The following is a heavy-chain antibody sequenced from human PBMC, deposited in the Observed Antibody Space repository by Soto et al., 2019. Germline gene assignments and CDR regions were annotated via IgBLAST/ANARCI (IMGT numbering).Heavy chain of an antibody. CDR1: GGSISSSSYY. D-gene: IGHD6-6*01. V-gene: IGHV4-39*01. J-gene: IGHJ4*02. Sequence: SETLSLTCTVSGGSISSSSYYWGWIRQPPGKGLEWIGSIYYSGSTYYNPSLKSRVTISVDTSKNQFSLKLSSVTAADTAVYYCARFFEQLVNYWGQGTLVTVSS. CDR2: IYYSGST. CDR3: ARFFEQLVNY.